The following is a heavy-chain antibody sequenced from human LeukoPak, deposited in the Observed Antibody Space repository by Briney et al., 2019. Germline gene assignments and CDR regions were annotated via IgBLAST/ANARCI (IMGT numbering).Heavy chain of an antibody. V-gene: IGHV3-30-3*01. CDR2: ISYDGSNK. CDR1: GFTFSSYA. D-gene: IGHD3-16*01. J-gene: IGHJ4*02. CDR3: ARPYVNFFAGPPPFGY. Sequence: GGSLRLSCAASGFTFSSYAMHWVRQAPGKGLEWVAVISYDGSNKYYADSVKGRFTISRDNSKNTLYLQMNSLRAEDTAVYYCARPYVNFFAGPPPFGYWGQGTLVTVSS.